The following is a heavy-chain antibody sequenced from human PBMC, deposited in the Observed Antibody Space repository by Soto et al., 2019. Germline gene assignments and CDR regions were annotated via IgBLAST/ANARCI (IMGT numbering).Heavy chain of an antibody. V-gene: IGHV4-61*01. CDR2: IYYSGST. D-gene: IGHD4-17*01. J-gene: IGHJ4*02. CDR1: GGSVSSGSYY. Sequence: SETLSLTCTVSGGSVSSGSYYWSWIRQPPGKGLEWIGYIYYSGSTNYNPSLKSRVTISVDTSKNQFSLKLSSVTAADTAVYYCARDRNDFYRDLQYFDYWGQGTLVTVSS. CDR3: ARDRNDFYRDLQYFDY.